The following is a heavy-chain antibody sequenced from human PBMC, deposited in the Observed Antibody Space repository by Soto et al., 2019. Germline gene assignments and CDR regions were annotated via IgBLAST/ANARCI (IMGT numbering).Heavy chain of an antibody. V-gene: IGHV4-39*01. CDR1: GGSISSSSYY. CDR3: ARHNGPLYVGYYYDMDV. J-gene: IGHJ6*02. Sequence: QLQLQESGPVLVKPSETLSLTCTVSGGSISSSSYYWGWIRQPPGKGLEWIGSIYYSGYTYYNPSLKSRVTISVDTSKNQFSLKLSSVTAADTAVYYCARHNGPLYVGYYYDMDVWGQGTTVTVSS. CDR2: IYYSGYT. D-gene: IGHD3-16*01.